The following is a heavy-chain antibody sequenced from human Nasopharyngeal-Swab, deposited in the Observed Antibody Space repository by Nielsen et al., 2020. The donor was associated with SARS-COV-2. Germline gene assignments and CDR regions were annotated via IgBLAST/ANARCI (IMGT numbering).Heavy chain of an antibody. CDR2: IGGGGSPI. V-gene: IGHV3-48*03. CDR3: VRASRAWS. D-gene: IGHD2-8*02. J-gene: IGHJ5*02. CDR1: GFTFGDYA. Sequence: GGSLRLSCTTSGFTFGDYAMNWVRQAPGKGLEWVSYIGGGGSPIYYADSVKGRFTISRDNAEKSLYLQMSSLRAEDTAVYYCVRASRAWSWGQGTLLTVSS.